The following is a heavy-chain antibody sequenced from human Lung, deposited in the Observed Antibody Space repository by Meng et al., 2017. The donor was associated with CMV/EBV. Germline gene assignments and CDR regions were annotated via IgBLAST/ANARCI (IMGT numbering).Heavy chain of an antibody. CDR1: GFTFSSYG. CDR3: AKAMICSSTSCYPGAYYYGMDV. CDR2: IWYDGSNK. Sequence: LSLTXAASGFTFSSYGMHWVRQAPGKGLEWVAVIWYDGSNKYYADSVKGRFTISRDNSKNTLYLQMNSLRAEDTAVYYCAKAMICSSTSCYPGAYYYGMDVWGQXTTXTV. J-gene: IGHJ6*02. V-gene: IGHV3-33*06. D-gene: IGHD2-2*01.